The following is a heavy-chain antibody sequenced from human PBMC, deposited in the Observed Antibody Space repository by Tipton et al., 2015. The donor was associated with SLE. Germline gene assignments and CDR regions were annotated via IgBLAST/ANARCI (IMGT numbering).Heavy chain of an antibody. CDR2: VYNSGTS. D-gene: IGHD2-21*01. J-gene: IGHJ6*02. CDR1: GFTFSSYS. V-gene: IGHV4-4*07. CDR3: ARDLGSLWSHYGLDI. Sequence: LRLSCAASGFTFSSYSMNWVRQAPGKGLEWIGRVYNSGTSRYNPSLKSRVVVAMDASKNQVSLKLRSVTAADTAVYYCARDLGSLWSHYGLDIWGQGTTVTVSS.